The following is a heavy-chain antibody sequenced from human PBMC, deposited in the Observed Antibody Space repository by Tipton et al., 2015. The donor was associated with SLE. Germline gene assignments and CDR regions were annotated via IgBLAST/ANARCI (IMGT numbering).Heavy chain of an antibody. V-gene: IGHV3-74*01. CDR3: ARGDYTSSRFHY. Sequence: SLRLSCVVSGFNFGSYWMHWVRQVPGKGLVWVARINEDGGITSYADSVRGRFTISRDNARNTLFLEMNSLRADDTAVYYCARGDYTSSRFHYWGQGTLVTVSS. J-gene: IGHJ4*02. CDR1: GFNFGSYW. D-gene: IGHD6-13*01. CDR2: INEDGGIT.